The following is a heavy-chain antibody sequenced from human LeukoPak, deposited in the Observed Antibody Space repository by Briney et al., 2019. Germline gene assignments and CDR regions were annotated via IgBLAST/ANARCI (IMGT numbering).Heavy chain of an antibody. CDR2: IIPIFGTA. CDR1: GGTFSSYA. Sequence: ASVKVSCKASGGTFSSYAISWVRQAPGQGLERMGGIIPIFGTANYAQKFQGRVTITTDESTSTAYMELSSLRSEGTAVYYCARATTTKSWFDPWGQGTLVTVSS. J-gene: IGHJ5*02. V-gene: IGHV1-69*05. CDR3: ARATTTKSWFDP. D-gene: IGHD1-1*01.